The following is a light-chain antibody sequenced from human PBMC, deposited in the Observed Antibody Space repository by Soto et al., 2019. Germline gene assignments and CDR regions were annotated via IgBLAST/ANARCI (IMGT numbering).Light chain of an antibody. Sequence: EIVMTQSPATLSVSPGERVTLSCRASQTVGQYLAWYQQKPGQAPRLLIYFASTRAIGIPGRFSGSGSGTEFTLTISSLQSEDFAVYYCQQHNGWPLTFGGGTK. CDR1: QTVGQY. CDR2: FAS. CDR3: QQHNGWPLT. V-gene: IGKV3D-15*01. J-gene: IGKJ4*01.